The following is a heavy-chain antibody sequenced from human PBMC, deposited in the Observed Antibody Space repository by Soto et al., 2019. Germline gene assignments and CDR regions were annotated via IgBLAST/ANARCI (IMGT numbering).Heavy chain of an antibody. CDR2: IIPIFGTA. J-gene: IGHJ6*02. D-gene: IGHD2-2*01. V-gene: IGHV1-69*01. Sequence: QVQLVQSGAEVKKPGSSVKVSCKASGGTFSSYAISWVRQAPGQGLEWMGGIIPIFGTANYAQKFQGRVTITADESTSTAYMELSSLRSEDTAVYYCETRIVVGLYYYYYGMDVWGQGTTVTVSS. CDR1: GGTFSSYA. CDR3: ETRIVVGLYYYYYGMDV.